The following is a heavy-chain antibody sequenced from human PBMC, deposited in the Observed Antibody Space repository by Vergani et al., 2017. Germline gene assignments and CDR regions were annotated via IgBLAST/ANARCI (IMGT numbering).Heavy chain of an antibody. CDR1: GDSISSNNC. CDR3: ETLVYRRWGYYFDH. Sequence: QVQLQESGPGLLKPPGTLSLTCAVSGDSISSNNCWTLVRQPPGKGLEWIGEICHTEDTKYSPSLKSRVTVSVDESRNLFSLRLTSVTAADTAVYYCETLVYRRWGYYFDHWGQGILVTVSS. D-gene: IGHD3-16*01. CDR2: ICHTEDT. J-gene: IGHJ4*02. V-gene: IGHV4-4*03.